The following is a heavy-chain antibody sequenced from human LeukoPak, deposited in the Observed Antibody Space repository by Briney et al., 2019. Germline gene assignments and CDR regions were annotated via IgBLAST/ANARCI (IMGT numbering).Heavy chain of an antibody. V-gene: IGHV3-21*01. CDR2: ISSSSSYK. D-gene: IGHD6-19*01. Sequence: GGSLRLSCAASGFTFRSYSMNWVRQAPGKGLEWVSSISSSSSYKYYADSVKGRFTISRDNAKNSLYLQMNSLRAEDTAVYYCARGDKSSGWYFFDYWGQGTLVTVSS. CDR1: GFTFRSYS. CDR3: ARGDKSSGWYFFDY. J-gene: IGHJ4*02.